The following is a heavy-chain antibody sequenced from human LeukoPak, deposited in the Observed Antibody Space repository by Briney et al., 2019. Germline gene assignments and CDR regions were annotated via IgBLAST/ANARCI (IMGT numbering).Heavy chain of an antibody. J-gene: IGHJ4*02. V-gene: IGHV1-8*01. D-gene: IGHD1-26*01. CDR3: ARVGGSYWGGPHFDY. Sequence: GASVNVSCKASGYTFTSYDINWVRQATGQGLEWMGWMNPNSGNTGYAQKFQGRVTMTRNTSISTAYMELSSLRSEDTAVYYCARVGGSYWGGPHFDYWGQGTLVTVSS. CDR2: MNPNSGNT. CDR1: GYTFTSYD.